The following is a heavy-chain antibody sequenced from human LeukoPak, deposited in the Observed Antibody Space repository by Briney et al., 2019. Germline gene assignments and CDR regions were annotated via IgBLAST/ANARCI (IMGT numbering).Heavy chain of an antibody. J-gene: IGHJ5*02. CDR1: GFTFSSYS. Sequence: GGSLRLSCAASGFTFSSYSMNWVRQAPGKGLEWVSSISSSSSYIYYADSVKGRFTISRDNAKNSLYLQMNSLRAEDTAVYYCARDSGFWSGYYINWFDPWGQGTLVTVP. CDR2: ISSSSSYI. D-gene: IGHD3-3*01. CDR3: ARDSGFWSGYYINWFDP. V-gene: IGHV3-21*01.